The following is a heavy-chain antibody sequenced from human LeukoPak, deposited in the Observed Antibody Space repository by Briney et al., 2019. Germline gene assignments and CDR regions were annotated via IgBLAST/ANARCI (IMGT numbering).Heavy chain of an antibody. CDR1: GFTFSSYG. CDR3: ARDYYDSSGYPFVY. CDR2: IWYDGSNK. J-gene: IGHJ4*02. V-gene: IGHV3-33*01. D-gene: IGHD3-22*01. Sequence: PGGSLRLSCAASGFTFSSYGMHWVRQAPGKGLEWVAVIWYDGSNKYYADSVKGRFTIARDNSKNTLYLQMNSLRAEDTAVYYWARDYYDSSGYPFVYWGQGTLVTVSS.